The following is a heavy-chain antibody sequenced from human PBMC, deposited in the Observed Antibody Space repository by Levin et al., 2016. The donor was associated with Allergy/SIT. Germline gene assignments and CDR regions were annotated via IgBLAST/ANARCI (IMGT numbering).Heavy chain of an antibody. D-gene: IGHD1-14*01. J-gene: IGHJ6*02. V-gene: IGHV3-30*18. Sequence: WIRQPPGKGLEWVAVISYDGSNKYYADSVKGRFTISRDNSKNTLYLQMNSLRAEDTAVYYCAKKPSRRSNEPPYYYYYGMDVWGQGTTVTVSS. CDR2: ISYDGSNK. CDR3: AKKPSRRSNEPPYYYYYGMDV.